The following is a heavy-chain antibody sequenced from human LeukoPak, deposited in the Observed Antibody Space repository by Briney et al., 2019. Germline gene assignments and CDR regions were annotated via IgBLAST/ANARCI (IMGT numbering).Heavy chain of an antibody. V-gene: IGHV1-2*06. CDR2: INPNSGGT. CDR1: GYTFTSYY. J-gene: IGHJ4*02. Sequence: ASVKVSCKASGYTFTSYYMHWVRQAPGQGLEWMGRINPNSGGTNYAQKFQGRVTMTRDTSISTAYMELSRLRSDDTAVYYCARVAAAGILNDYWGQGTLVTVSS. CDR3: ARVAAAGILNDY. D-gene: IGHD6-13*01.